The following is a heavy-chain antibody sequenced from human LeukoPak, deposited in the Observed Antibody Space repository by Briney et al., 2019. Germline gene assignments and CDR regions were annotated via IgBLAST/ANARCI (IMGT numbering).Heavy chain of an antibody. D-gene: IGHD6-19*01. V-gene: IGHV3-15*01. J-gene: IGHJ4*02. Sequence: GGPLRLSCAASGFTCSNAWMTWLRQAPGKGLEGVGRIKSKTDGGTAEYGAPVTGRFTISRDDSKNTLDLQMNSLKTEDTAVYHCTTTIGWSPPKFNYWGQGTLVTVSS. CDR2: IKSKTDGGTA. CDR1: GFTCSNAW. CDR3: TTTIGWSPPKFNY.